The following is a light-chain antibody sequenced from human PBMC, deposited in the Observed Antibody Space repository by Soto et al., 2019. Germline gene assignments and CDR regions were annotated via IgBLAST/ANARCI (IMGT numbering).Light chain of an antibody. Sequence: EVVLTQSPVTLSLSPGDRATLSCRASQSVSSYLAWYQQKPGQAPRLLIYDASNRAAGIPARFSGSGSGTDFTLTISSLEPEDFAVYYCQQRSNWPSWTFGQGTKVDIK. V-gene: IGKV3-11*01. CDR2: DAS. J-gene: IGKJ1*01. CDR1: QSVSSY. CDR3: QQRSNWPSWT.